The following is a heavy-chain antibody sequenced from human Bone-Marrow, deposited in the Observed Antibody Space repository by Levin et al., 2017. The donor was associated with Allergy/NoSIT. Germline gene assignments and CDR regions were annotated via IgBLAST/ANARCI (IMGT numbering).Heavy chain of an antibody. D-gene: IGHD2-2*01. CDR1: GRSFSGYY. Sequence: PSETLSLTCAVYGRSFSGYYWSWIRQPPGKGLEWLGEINHSGSTNYNPSLQSRVTISLHTSKNQFSLKLSSVTSADTAVYYCARGRVTVGDCSSTSCYGGGWFDPWGKGTLVTVSS. CDR2: INHSGST. J-gene: IGHJ5*02. CDR3: ARGRVTVGDCSSTSCYGGGWFDP. V-gene: IGHV4-34*01.